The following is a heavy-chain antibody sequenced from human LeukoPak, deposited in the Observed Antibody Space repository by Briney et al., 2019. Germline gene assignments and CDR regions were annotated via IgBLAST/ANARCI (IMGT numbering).Heavy chain of an antibody. CDR1: GGSINSFY. Sequence: ETLSLTCTVSGGSINSFYWSWIRQPAGRGLEWIGRIYASGNTNYNPSLKSRVTMSVDTSKNQFSLKLTSVTAADTAVFFCARGGRVAARAYFDYWGQGTLVTVSS. J-gene: IGHJ4*02. CDR2: IYASGNT. CDR3: ARGGRVAARAYFDY. V-gene: IGHV4-4*07. D-gene: IGHD1-26*01.